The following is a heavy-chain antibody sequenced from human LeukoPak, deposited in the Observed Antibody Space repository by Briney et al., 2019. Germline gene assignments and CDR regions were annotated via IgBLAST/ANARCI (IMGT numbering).Heavy chain of an antibody. CDR3: ARVPSTGYSSSWYRKKETNWFDP. CDR1: GYTFTSYY. D-gene: IGHD6-13*01. Sequence: ASVKVSCKASGYTFTSYYMHWVRQAPGQGLEWMGIINPSGGSTSYAQKFQGRVTVTRDTSTSTVYMELSSLRSEDTAVYYCARVPSTGYSSSWYRKKETNWFDPWGQGTLVTVSS. CDR2: INPSGGST. J-gene: IGHJ5*02. V-gene: IGHV1-46*01.